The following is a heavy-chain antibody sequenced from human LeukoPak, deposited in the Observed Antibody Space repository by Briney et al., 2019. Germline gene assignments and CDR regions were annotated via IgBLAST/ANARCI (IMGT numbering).Heavy chain of an antibody. V-gene: IGHV1-2*06. J-gene: IGHJ4*02. Sequence: ASVKVSCKASGYTFTGYYMHWVRQAPGQGLEWMGRINPNSGGTNYAQKFQGRVTMTRDKSISTAYLQWSSLKASDTAMYYCARRYNWNSGCFDYWGQGTLVTVSS. CDR1: GYTFTGYY. D-gene: IGHD1-7*01. CDR3: ARRYNWNSGCFDY. CDR2: INPNSGGT.